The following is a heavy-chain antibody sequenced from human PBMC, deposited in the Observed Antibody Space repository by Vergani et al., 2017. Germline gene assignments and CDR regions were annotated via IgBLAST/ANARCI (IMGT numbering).Heavy chain of an antibody. CDR3: AKSRFIGVWGGYYIPWYYYYKDV. D-gene: IGHD3-3*01. CDR2: ISGSGGST. V-gene: IGHV3-23*01. Sequence: EVQLLESGGGLVQPGGSLRLSCAASGFTFSSYAMSWVRQAPGKGLEWVSAISGSGGSTYYADYVKGRFTIARDNSKNTLYLQMNSLRVEDTAVYYCAKSRFIGVWGGYYIPWYYYYKDVWGTGTTVTVSS. CDR1: GFTFSSYA. J-gene: IGHJ6*03.